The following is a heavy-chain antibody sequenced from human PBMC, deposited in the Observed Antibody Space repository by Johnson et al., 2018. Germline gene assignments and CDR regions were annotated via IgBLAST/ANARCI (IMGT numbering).Heavy chain of an antibody. V-gene: IGHV1-3*04. J-gene: IGHJ6*02. CDR1: GYTFIDYV. D-gene: IGHD5-12*01. Sequence: QVQLGQSGAEVREPRASVKVSCTSSGYTFIDYVIHWLRQVPGQRLEWRGWINTGKGKTKYAQKFQGRVTIIADESTSTANMELSSLKSEDTAVYFCARAPTKEATIDYYYYYCWDVWGQGTTVSVSS. CDR2: INTGKGKT. CDR3: ARAPTKEATIDYYYYYCWDV.